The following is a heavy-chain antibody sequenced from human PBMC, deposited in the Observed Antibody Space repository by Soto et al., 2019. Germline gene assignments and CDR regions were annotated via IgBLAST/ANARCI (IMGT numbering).Heavy chain of an antibody. D-gene: IGHD3-10*01. CDR3: ARMVRGSNIDYYHYMDV. CDR2: ISANNGDT. Sequence: QVQLVQSGAEVKKPEASLKVSCKASGYTFTSHGISWVRQAPGQGLEWMGWISANNGDTNYAQKFQGRVTVTTDTSTSTGYMELRSLRSEDTAVYYCARMVRGSNIDYYHYMDVWGKGTTVTVSS. CDR1: GYTFTSHG. V-gene: IGHV1-18*01. J-gene: IGHJ6*03.